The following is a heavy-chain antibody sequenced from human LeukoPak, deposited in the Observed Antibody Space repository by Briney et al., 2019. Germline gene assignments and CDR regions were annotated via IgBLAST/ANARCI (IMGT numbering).Heavy chain of an antibody. CDR3: ARDSPVEGAFDI. Sequence: ASVKVSCKASGYTFTGYYMHWVRQAPGQGLEWMGWINPNSGGTNYAQKFQGRVTMTRDTSISAAYMELSRLRSDDTAVYYCARDSPVEGAFDIWGQGTMVTVSS. CDR2: INPNSGGT. V-gene: IGHV1-2*02. CDR1: GYTFTGYY. J-gene: IGHJ3*02.